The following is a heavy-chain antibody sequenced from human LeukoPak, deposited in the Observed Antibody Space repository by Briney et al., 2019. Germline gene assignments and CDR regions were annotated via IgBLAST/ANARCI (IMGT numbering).Heavy chain of an antibody. CDR1: GFTFDDYA. D-gene: IGHD3-22*01. CDR3: AKDLGSGYYRTFDY. CDR2: ISWNSGSI. V-gene: IGHV3-9*01. Sequence: PGGSLRLSCAASGFTFDDYAMHWVRQAPGKGLEWVSGISWNSGSIGYADSVKGRFTVSRDNAKNSLYLQMNSLRAEDTALYYCAKDLGSGYYRTFDYWGQGTLVPVSS. J-gene: IGHJ4*02.